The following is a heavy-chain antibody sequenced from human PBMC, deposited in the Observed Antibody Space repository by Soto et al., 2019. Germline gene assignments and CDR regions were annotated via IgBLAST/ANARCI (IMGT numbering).Heavy chain of an antibody. D-gene: IGHD6-13*01. J-gene: IGHJ6*02. CDR2: IYSGGST. Sequence: EVQLVETGGGLIQPGGSLRLSCAASGFTVSSNYMSWVRQAPGKGLEWVSVIYSGGSTYYADSVKGRFTISRDNSKNTLYLQMNSLRAEDTAVYYCARDSNRGHRYSSSWRYYYGMDVWGQGTTVTVSS. V-gene: IGHV3-53*02. CDR3: ARDSNRGHRYSSSWRYYYGMDV. CDR1: GFTVSSNY.